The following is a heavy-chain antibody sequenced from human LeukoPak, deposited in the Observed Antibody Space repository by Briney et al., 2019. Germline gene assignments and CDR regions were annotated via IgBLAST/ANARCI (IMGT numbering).Heavy chain of an antibody. D-gene: IGHD2-21*02. V-gene: IGHV5-51*01. CDR2: IYPGDSDT. Sequence: ESLKISCKGSGYRFTSYWIGWVRQMPGKGLEWMGIIYPGDSDTRYSPSFQGQVTISADKSISTAYLQWSSLKASDTAMYYCARLPYCGGDCYPNWFDPWGQGTLVTVSS. CDR3: ARLPYCGGDCYPNWFDP. CDR1: GYRFTSYW. J-gene: IGHJ5*02.